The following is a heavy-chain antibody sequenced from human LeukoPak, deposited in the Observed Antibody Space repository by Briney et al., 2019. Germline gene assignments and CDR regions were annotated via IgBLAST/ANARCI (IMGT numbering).Heavy chain of an antibody. CDR2: IYHSGST. D-gene: IGHD6-19*01. J-gene: IGHJ4*02. CDR3: VFYDSSDGYFDY. V-gene: IGHV4-28*01. CDR1: GYSISSSNW. Sequence: SETLSLTCAVSGYSISSSNWWGWIRQPPGKGLEWIGYIYHSGSTYYNPSLKSRVTMSVDTSKNQFSLKLSSVTAVDTAVYYCVFYDSSDGYFDYWGQGTLVTVPS.